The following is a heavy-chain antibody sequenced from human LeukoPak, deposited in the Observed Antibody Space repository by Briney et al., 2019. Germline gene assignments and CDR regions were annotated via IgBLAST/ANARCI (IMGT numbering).Heavy chain of an antibody. J-gene: IGHJ6*03. V-gene: IGHV4-34*01. CDR1: GGSFSGYY. CDR3: HADMTTVTPGLDYYYYMDV. Sequence: SETLSLTCAVYGGSFSGYYWSWIRQPPGKGLEWIGEINHSGGTNYNPSLKSRVTISVDTSKNQFSLKLSSVTAADTAFSSYHADMTTVTPGLDYYYYMDVWGKGTTVTVSS. D-gene: IGHD4-11*01. CDR2: INHSGGT.